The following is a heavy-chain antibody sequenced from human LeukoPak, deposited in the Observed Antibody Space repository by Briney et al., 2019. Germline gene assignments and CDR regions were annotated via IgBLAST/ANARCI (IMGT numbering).Heavy chain of an antibody. CDR3: ARLLGITIFGVVSPFDY. Sequence: GGSLRLSCAASGFTFSSYSMNWVRQAPGKGLEWVSSISSSSSYIYYADSVKGRFTISRDNAKNSLYLQMNSLKASDTAMYYCARLLGITIFGVVSPFDYWGQGTLVTVSS. V-gene: IGHV3-21*04. CDR2: ISSSSSYI. D-gene: IGHD3-3*01. CDR1: GFTFSSYS. J-gene: IGHJ4*02.